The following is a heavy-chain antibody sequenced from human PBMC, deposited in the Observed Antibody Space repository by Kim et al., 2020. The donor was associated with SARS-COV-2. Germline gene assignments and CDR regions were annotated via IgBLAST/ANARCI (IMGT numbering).Heavy chain of an antibody. CDR1: GFTFRNYC. V-gene: IGHV3-11*01. Sequence: GGSLRLSCAASGFTFRNYCMHWIRRAPGKGLEWVSYINGGGTSTYYVDSVKGRFTISRDNAKNSVYLQMNNLRTEDTAVYYCALALLDAFDIWGQGTLVTVSS. J-gene: IGHJ3*02. CDR3: ALALLDAFDI. CDR2: INGGGTST.